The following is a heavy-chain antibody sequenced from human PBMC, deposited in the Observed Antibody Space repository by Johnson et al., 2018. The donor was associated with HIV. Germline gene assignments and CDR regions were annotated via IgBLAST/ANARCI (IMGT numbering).Heavy chain of an antibody. CDR3: AKVWDYFDSNAFDI. J-gene: IGHJ3*02. Sequence: QVQLVESGGGVVQPGRSLRLSCAASGFTFSSYAMHWVRQAPGKGLEWVAVIWYDGSNKYYADSVKGRFTMSRANSKNRLYLQMNRLRVDDSAVYYCAKVWDYFDSNAFDIWGQGTVVTVSS. CDR2: IWYDGSNK. CDR1: GFTFSSYA. D-gene: IGHD3-22*01. V-gene: IGHV3-30*04.